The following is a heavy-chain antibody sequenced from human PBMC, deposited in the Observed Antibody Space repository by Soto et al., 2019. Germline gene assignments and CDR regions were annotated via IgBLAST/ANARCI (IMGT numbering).Heavy chain of an antibody. CDR2: IGAYNGKT. CDR1: GYSFSTYS. J-gene: IGHJ4*02. Sequence: QVQLVQSGAEVKKPGASVKVSCKASGYSFSTYSFSWVRQAPGQGLEWMGWIGAYNGKTNYAQKFQGRVTMTTDTSTTTVYMELGSLTSDDTAVYYCARAVGAALDYWGQGTLVTVSS. CDR3: ARAVGAALDY. V-gene: IGHV1-18*04. D-gene: IGHD6-25*01.